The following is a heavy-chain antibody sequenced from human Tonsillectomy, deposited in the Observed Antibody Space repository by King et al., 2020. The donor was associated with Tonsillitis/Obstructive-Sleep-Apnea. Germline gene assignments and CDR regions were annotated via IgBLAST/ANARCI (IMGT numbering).Heavy chain of an antibody. D-gene: IGHD2-15*01. CDR2: ISYDGSNK. Sequence: VQLVESGGGVVQPGRSLRLSCAASGFTFSSYAMHWVRQAPGKGLEWVAFISYDGSNKYYADSVKGRFTISRDNSKNTLYLQMNSLRAEDTAVYYCARPPLRYCSGGSCYPYYFDYWGQGTLVTVSS. CDR3: ARPPLRYCSGGSCYPYYFDY. J-gene: IGHJ4*02. V-gene: IGHV3-30*01. CDR1: GFTFSSYA.